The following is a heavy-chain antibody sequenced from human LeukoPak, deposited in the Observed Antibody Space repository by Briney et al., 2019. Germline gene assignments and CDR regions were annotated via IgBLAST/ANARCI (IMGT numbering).Heavy chain of an antibody. CDR2: INPSGGNT. CDR1: GYTFTSYY. D-gene: IGHD2-2*01. J-gene: IGHJ4*02. CDR3: ARGEFVVVPAASRIAAAGPHGGPDDFDY. Sequence: ASVKVSCKASGYTFTSYYMHWVRQAPGQGLEWMGIINPSGGNTSYAQKFQGRVTMTRDTSTSTVYMELSSLRSEDTAVYYCARGEFVVVPAASRIAAAGPHGGPDDFDYWGQGTLVTVSS. V-gene: IGHV1-46*01.